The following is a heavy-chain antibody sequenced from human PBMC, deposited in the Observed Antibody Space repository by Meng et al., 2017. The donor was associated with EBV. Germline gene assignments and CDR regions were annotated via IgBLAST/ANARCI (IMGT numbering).Heavy chain of an antibody. Sequence: LKFSCPTLLKPHTHLLPHCPFCVMPYTQSEVCLGLIRPPPVKPLEWLAVIYWDDAKRYSPSLKNRLTITKDTSNYKVVLTLTNMDPVDTATYFCAHSKYYSDSGGYWYYFDDWGQGTLVTVSS. CDR2: IYWDDAK. V-gene: IGHV2-5*02. D-gene: IGHD3-10*01. J-gene: IGHJ4*02. CDR1: VMPYTQSEVC. CDR3: AHSKYYSDSGGYWYYFDD.